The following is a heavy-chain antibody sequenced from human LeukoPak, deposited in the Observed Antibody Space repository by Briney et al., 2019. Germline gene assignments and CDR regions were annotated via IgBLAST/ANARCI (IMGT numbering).Heavy chain of an antibody. V-gene: IGHV1-8*01. CDR3: AREYDFWSGYYMYNWFDP. CDR1: GCTFTSYD. CDR2: MNPNSGNT. D-gene: IGHD3-3*01. Sequence: ASVKVSCKASGCTFTSYDINWVRQATGQGLEWMGWMNPNSGNTGYAQKFQGRVTMTRNTSISTAYMELSSLRSEDTAVYYCAREYDFWSGYYMYNWFDPWGQGTLVTVSS. J-gene: IGHJ5*02.